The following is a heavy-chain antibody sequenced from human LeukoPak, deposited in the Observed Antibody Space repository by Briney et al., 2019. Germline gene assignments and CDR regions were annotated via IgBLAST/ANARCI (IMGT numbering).Heavy chain of an antibody. CDR2: ISYDGGNK. V-gene: IGHV3-30-3*01. J-gene: IGHJ4*02. D-gene: IGHD3-10*01. Sequence: PGGSLRLSCAASGFTFSGSAMHWVRQAPGKGLEWVAVISYDGGNKYYADSVKGRFTISRDNSKNTLYLQMNSLRAEDTAVYYCARGCLLLWFGGYFDYWGQGTLVTVSS. CDR1: GFTFSGSA. CDR3: ARGCLLLWFGGYFDY.